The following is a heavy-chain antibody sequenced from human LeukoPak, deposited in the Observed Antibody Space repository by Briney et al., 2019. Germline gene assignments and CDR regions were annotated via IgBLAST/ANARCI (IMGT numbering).Heavy chain of an antibody. Sequence: GRSLRLSCAASGFTFSSYAMHWVRQAPGKGPEWVAVISYDGSNKYYADSVKGRFTISRDNSKNTLYLQMNSLRAEDTAVYYCARGWSWRIAAAGRGAGAFDYWGQGTLVTVSS. J-gene: IGHJ4*02. CDR2: ISYDGSNK. CDR1: GFTFSSYA. D-gene: IGHD6-13*01. V-gene: IGHV3-30-3*01. CDR3: ARGWSWRIAAAGRGAGAFDY.